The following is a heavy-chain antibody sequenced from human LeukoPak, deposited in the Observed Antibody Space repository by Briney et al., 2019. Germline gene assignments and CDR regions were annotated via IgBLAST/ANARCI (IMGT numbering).Heavy chain of an antibody. V-gene: IGHV1-69*13. J-gene: IGHJ4*02. CDR1: GGTFSSHG. CDR3: ARHVSSGWYYFDY. Sequence: SVKVSCKASGGTFSSHGVSWVRQAPGQGLEWMGGIIIIVDTAKYAQKFQGRVTITADESTNTAYMELSSLRSEDTAVYYCARHVSSGWYYFDYWGQGTLVTVSS. D-gene: IGHD6-19*01. CDR2: IIIIVDTA.